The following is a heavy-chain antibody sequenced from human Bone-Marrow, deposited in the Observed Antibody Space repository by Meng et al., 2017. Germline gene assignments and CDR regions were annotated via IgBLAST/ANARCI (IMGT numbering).Heavy chain of an antibody. CDR3: GRGLGCCSSTSCYEYRDY. Sequence: SLKISCAASDFTFSSYALHWVRPAPGKGPEWVAVISYDGSNKYYADSVKGRFTISRDNSKNTLYLQMNSLRAEDTAVYYCGRGLGCCSSTSCYEYRDYWGQGTLVTVSS. CDR2: ISYDGSNK. D-gene: IGHD2-2*01. CDR1: DFTFSSYA. V-gene: IGHV3-30*04. J-gene: IGHJ4*02.